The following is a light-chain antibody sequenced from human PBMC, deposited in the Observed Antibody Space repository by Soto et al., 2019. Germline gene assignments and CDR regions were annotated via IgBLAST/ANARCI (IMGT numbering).Light chain of an antibody. V-gene: IGKV3-15*01. CDR3: QQYNNWPRT. J-gene: IGKJ1*01. CDR1: QSVGTTY. CDR2: AAS. Sequence: EIVLTQSPGTLSLSPGERATLSCRASQSVGTTYLAWYQQKPGQAPRLLIYAASTRATGIPARFSGSGSGTEFTLTISSLQSEDFAVYYCQQYNNWPRTFGQGTKVDIK.